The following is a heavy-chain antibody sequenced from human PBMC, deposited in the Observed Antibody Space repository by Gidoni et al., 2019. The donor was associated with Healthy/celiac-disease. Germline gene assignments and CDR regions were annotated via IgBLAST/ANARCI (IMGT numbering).Heavy chain of an antibody. Sequence: QVQLQESGPGLVKPSATLLLTCTASGGSISSSYWSWLRQPPGKGLEWIGYISYSGSTNYNPSLKSRVTISGDTSKNQFSLKLSSVTAADTAVYYCARLAYCGGDCYGDPAEYFQHWGQGTLVTVSS. D-gene: IGHD2-21*01. CDR1: GGSISSSY. V-gene: IGHV4-59*01. J-gene: IGHJ1*01. CDR3: ARLAYCGGDCYGDPAEYFQH. CDR2: ISYSGST.